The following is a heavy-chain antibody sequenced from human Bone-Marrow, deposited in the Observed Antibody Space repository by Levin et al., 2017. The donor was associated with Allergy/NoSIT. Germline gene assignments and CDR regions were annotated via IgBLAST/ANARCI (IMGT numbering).Heavy chain of an antibody. CDR3: ARRFIRSGWYALDY. CDR1: GGSISSSSYY. D-gene: IGHD6-19*01. CDR2: IYYSGST. J-gene: IGHJ4*02. Sequence: SETLSLTCTVSGGSISSSSYYWGWIRQPPGKGLEWIGSIYYSGSTYYNPSLKSRVTISVDTSKNQFSLKLSSVTAADTAVYYCARRFIRSGWYALDYWGQGTLVTVSS. V-gene: IGHV4-39*01.